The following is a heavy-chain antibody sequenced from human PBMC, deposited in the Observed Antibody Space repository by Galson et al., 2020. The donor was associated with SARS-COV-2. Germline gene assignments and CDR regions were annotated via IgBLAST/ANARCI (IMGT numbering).Heavy chain of an antibody. J-gene: IGHJ4*02. V-gene: IGHV4-59*11. Sequence: SETLSLTCTVSGASISSHYWSWIRQPPGKGLEWIGYIYYSGSTNYNPSLKSRVTISVDTSKSQFSLKLTSVTAADTAVYYCARDSGNLNIDYWGQGTLVTVSS. CDR1: GASISSHY. CDR3: ARDSGNLNIDY. CDR2: IYYSGST. D-gene: IGHD1-26*01.